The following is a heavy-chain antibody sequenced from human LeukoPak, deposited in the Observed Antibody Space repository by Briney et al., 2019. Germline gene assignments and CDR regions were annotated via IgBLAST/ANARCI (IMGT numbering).Heavy chain of an antibody. D-gene: IGHD3-3*01. J-gene: IGHJ6*02. CDR2: IIPIFGTA. V-gene: IGHV1-69*13. CDR1: GGTFSSYA. CDR3: ASTPYCDFWSTTEKNYYYYYGMDV. Sequence: SVKVSCKASGGTFSSYAISWVRQAPGQGLEWMGGIIPIFGTANYAQKFQGRVTITADESTSTAYMELSSLRSEDTAVYYCASTPYCDFWSTTEKNYYYYYGMDVWGQGTTVTVSS.